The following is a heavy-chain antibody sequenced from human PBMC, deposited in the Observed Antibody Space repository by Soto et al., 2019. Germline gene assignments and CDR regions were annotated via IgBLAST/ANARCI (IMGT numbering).Heavy chain of an antibody. Sequence: QVFLVESGGGVVQPGRSLRLSCAASGFTFSSYGMHWVRQAPGKGLEWVAIISYDGTYKYYADSVKGRFTISRDNSKNTLYLQMDSLRPEDTAVYYCAKKLQSLLELSFPDYWGQGTLVTVSS. V-gene: IGHV3-30*18. CDR1: GFTFSSYG. J-gene: IGHJ4*02. CDR3: AKKLQSLLELSFPDY. CDR2: ISYDGTYK. D-gene: IGHD3-16*02.